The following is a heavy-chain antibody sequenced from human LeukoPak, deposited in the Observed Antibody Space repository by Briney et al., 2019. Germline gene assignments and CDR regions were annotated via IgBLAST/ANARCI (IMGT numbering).Heavy chain of an antibody. Sequence: SETLSLTCTVSGGSLGGYYWYWIRQPAGKGLEWIGGIYSSGSTNYAPSLKSRVTMSIDTSKKHLSLKLNAVTAADTAVYYCARLNGDGFDIWGQGTKVTVSS. CDR2: IYSSGST. V-gene: IGHV4-4*07. CDR1: GGSLGGYY. CDR3: ARLNGDGFDI. D-gene: IGHD2-8*01. J-gene: IGHJ3*02.